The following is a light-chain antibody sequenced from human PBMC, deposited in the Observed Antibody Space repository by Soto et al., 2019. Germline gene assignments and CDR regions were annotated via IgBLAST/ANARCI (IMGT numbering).Light chain of an antibody. CDR1: SSDVGGYNY. V-gene: IGLV2-14*01. Sequence: QSALTQPACVSGSPGQSITISCTGTSSDVGGYNYVSWYQQHPGKAPKLMIYDVSNRPSGVSNRFSGSKSGNTASLTISGLEAEDEADYYCSSYTRISPYVFGTGTKLTVL. J-gene: IGLJ1*01. CDR2: DVS. CDR3: SSYTRISPYV.